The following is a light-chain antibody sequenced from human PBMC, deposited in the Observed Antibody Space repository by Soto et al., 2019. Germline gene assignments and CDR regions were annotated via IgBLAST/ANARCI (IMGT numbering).Light chain of an antibody. CDR3: QHYDSLPIT. Sequence: EIVLTQCPDTLSLTPGERATLSWSASQSVSSSYLAWYQQKPGQPPRLLIYGASSRATGIPDRFSGSGSGTDFTLTISRLEPEDFAVFYCQHYDSLPITFGQGTRLEIK. CDR1: QSVSSSY. J-gene: IGKJ5*01. V-gene: IGKV3-20*01. CDR2: GAS.